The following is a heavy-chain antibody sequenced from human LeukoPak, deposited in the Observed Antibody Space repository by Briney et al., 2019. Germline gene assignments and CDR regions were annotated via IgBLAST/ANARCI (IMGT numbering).Heavy chain of an antibody. CDR3: ARGYSSSWYEDWFDP. CDR2: INHSGST. D-gene: IGHD6-13*01. Sequence: SETLSLTCAVYGGSFSGYYWSWIRQPPGKGLEWIGEINHSGSTNYNPSLKSRVTILVDTSKNQFSLKLSSVTAADTAVYYCARGYSSSWYEDWFDPWGQGTLVTVSS. V-gene: IGHV4-34*01. J-gene: IGHJ5*02. CDR1: GGSFSGYY.